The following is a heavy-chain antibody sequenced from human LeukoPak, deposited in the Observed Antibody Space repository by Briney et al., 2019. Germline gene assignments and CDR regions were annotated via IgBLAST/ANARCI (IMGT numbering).Heavy chain of an antibody. D-gene: IGHD3-3*01. CDR2: IYYSGGT. J-gene: IGHJ4*02. V-gene: IGHV4-59*01. Sequence: SETLSLTCTVSGGSISSYYWSWIRQPPGKGLEWIGYIYYSGGTNYNPSLKSRVTISVDTSKNQFSLKLSSVTAADTAVYYCARGYFWSGYYTRYYFDYWGQGTLVTVSS. CDR3: ARGYFWSGYYTRYYFDY. CDR1: GGSISSYY.